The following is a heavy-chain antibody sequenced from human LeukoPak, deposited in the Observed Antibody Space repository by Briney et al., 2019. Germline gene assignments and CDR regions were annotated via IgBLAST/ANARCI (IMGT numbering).Heavy chain of an antibody. J-gene: IGHJ4*02. CDR2: ISSSGSTI. D-gene: IGHD3-16*01. V-gene: IGHV3-11*01. CDR1: GFTFSDHY. Sequence: GGSLRLSCAASGFTFSDHYMSWIRQAPGKGLEWVSYISSSGSTIYYADSVKGRFTISRDNAKNSLYLQMNSLRAEDTAVYYCARDKIWGEDYFDYWGQGTLVTVSS. CDR3: ARDKIWGEDYFDY.